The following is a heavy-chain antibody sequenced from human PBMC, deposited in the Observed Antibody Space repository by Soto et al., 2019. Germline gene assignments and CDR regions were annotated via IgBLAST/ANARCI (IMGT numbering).Heavy chain of an antibody. D-gene: IGHD3-9*01. V-gene: IGHV3-23*01. J-gene: IGHJ4*02. CDR3: AKGSKAAGYSHYDY. CDR1: GFTFSSYA. CDR2: ISGSGGST. Sequence: PGGSLRLSCAASGFTFSSYAMSWVRQAPGKGLEWVSAISGSGGSTYYADSVKGRFTISRDNSKNTLYLQMNSLRAEDTAVYYCAKGSKAAGYSHYDYWGQGTLVTVLL.